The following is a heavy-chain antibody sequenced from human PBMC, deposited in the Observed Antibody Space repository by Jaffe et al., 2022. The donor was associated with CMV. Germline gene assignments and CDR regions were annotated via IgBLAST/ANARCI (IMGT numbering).Heavy chain of an antibody. CDR1: GYSFTSYW. V-gene: IGHV5-51*01. CDR2: IYPGDSDT. CDR3: ARPEMATILGLRYDAFDI. Sequence: EVQLVQSGAEVKKPGESLKISCKGSGYSFTSYWIGWVRQMPGKGLEWMGIIYPGDSDTRYSPSFQGQVTISADKSISTAYLQWSSLKASDTAMYYCARPEMATILGLRYDAFDIWGQGTMVTVSS. J-gene: IGHJ3*02. D-gene: IGHD5-12*01.